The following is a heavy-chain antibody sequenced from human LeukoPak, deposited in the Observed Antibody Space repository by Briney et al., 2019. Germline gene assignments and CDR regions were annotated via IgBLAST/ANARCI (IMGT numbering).Heavy chain of an antibody. CDR1: GFTFSSYA. D-gene: IGHD6-13*01. Sequence: GGSLRLSCAASGFTFSSYAMSWVRQAPGKGRKGVAVISNDGSTKYYADSVKGRFTISRDNSKNTPYLQMNSLRAEDTAVYYCASHSSSCLPRGALDIWGQGTVVTVS. V-gene: IGHV3-30*04. CDR3: ASHSSSCLPRGALDI. J-gene: IGHJ3*02. CDR2: ISNDGSTK.